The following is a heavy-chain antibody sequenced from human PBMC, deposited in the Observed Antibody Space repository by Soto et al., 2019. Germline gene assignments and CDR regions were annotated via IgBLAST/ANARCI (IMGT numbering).Heavy chain of an antibody. D-gene: IGHD3-3*01. CDR2: IYYSGST. J-gene: IGHJ4*02. CDR1: GGSISSYY. CDR3: ARGYYDFWSGYYTGRFDY. V-gene: IGHV4-59*01. Sequence: SETLSLTCTVSGGSISSYYWSWIRQPPGKGLEWIGYIYYSGSTNYNPSLKSRVTISVDTPKNQFSLKLSSVTAADTAVYYCARGYYDFWSGYYTGRFDYWGQGTLVTVSS.